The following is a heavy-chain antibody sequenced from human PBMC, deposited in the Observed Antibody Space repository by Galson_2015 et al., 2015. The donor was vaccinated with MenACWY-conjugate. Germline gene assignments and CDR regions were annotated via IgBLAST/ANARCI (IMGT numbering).Heavy chain of an antibody. CDR1: GFTFGRYS. Sequence: SLRLSCAASGFTFGRYSMNWVRQAPGKGLEWISYISSSSSPIHYADSVRGRFTISRDNSKNMLFLQMGSLRVEDTAVYYCARKDGATYGYNDYWGQGSLVIVSS. CDR2: ISSSSSPI. CDR3: ARKDGATYGYNDY. J-gene: IGHJ4*02. D-gene: IGHD5-18*01. V-gene: IGHV3-48*01.